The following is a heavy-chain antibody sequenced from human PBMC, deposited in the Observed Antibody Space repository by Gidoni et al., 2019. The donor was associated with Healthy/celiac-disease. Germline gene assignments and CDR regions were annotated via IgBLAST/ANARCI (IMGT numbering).Heavy chain of an antibody. CDR1: GGSISSYY. Sequence: QVQLQESGPGLVKPSETLSLTCTVSGGSISSYYWSWIRQPPGKGLEWIGYIYYSGSTNYNPSLKSRVTISVDTSKNQFSLKLSSVTAADTAVYYCARGGSGSYYNPDFDYWGQGTLVTVSS. D-gene: IGHD3-10*01. V-gene: IGHV4-59*01. J-gene: IGHJ4*02. CDR3: ARGGSGSYYNPDFDY. CDR2: IYYSGST.